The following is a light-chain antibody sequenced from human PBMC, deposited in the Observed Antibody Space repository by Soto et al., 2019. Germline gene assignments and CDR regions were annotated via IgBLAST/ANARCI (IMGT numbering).Light chain of an antibody. CDR3: MQALQGPPT. J-gene: IGKJ1*01. CDR2: LAS. CDR1: QSLLGSNGYNY. Sequence: DIVMTQSPLSLPVTPGESASISCRASQSLLGSNGYNYLDWYVQKPGQSPQLLICLASNRASGVPDRFSGRGSGTDFTLKISRVEAEDVGVYHCMQALQGPPTFGQGTKVEIK. V-gene: IGKV2-28*01.